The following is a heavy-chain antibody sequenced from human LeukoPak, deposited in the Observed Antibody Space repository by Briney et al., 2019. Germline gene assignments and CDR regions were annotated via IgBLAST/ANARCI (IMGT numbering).Heavy chain of an antibody. CDR3: ARAYSGIYLLGGFDI. V-gene: IGHV3-33*01. CDR1: GFTFSSYG. D-gene: IGHD1-26*01. Sequence: PGRTLRFSCAASGFTFSSYGMHWDRQAPGKGLEWVTVIWYDGSNKYYADSVKGRFTISRDNSKSTLYLQMNSLRAADTAVYYCARAYSGIYLLGGFDIWGQGTMVTVSS. J-gene: IGHJ3*02. CDR2: IWYDGSNK.